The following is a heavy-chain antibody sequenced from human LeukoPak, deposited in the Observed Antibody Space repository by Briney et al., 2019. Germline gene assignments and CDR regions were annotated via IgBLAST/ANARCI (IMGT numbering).Heavy chain of an antibody. D-gene: IGHD1-1*01. Sequence: PGGSLRLSCAASGFNFRSYVMTWVRQAPGKGLGWVSAIGAFGDSTYYADSVKGRFTISRDNSKDTLYLQMSSLTVEDTAVYYCAKDKTVGGAGTTMADYWGQGTLVTVSS. CDR2: IGAFGDST. J-gene: IGHJ4*02. V-gene: IGHV3-23*01. CDR1: GFNFRSYV. CDR3: AKDKTVGGAGTTMADY.